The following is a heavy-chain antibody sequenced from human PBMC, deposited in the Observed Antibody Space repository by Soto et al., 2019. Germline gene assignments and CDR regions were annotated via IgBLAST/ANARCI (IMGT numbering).Heavy chain of an antibody. CDR2: ISGSGGST. CDR1: GFSFSSYT. J-gene: IGHJ4*02. Sequence: GGSLRLSCAASGFSFSSYTMAWVRQAPGKGLEWVSAISGSGGSTSYADSVKGRFTISRDNSKNTLYLQMNSLRAEDTAVYYCAKRCCVAGPLKDYWGQGTLVIVSS. V-gene: IGHV3-23*01. CDR3: AKRCCVAGPLKDY. D-gene: IGHD6-19*01.